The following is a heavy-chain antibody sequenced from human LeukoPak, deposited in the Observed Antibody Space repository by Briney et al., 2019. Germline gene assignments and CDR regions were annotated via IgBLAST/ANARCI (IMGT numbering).Heavy chain of an antibody. CDR1: GFTFTGYY. Sequence: WASVKVSCKASGFTFTGYYMHWVRQAPGQGLEWMGWINPNSGGTNYAQKFQGRVTMTRDTSITTAYMELTSLGSDDTAVYYCARDLFYSVSGTYYNVGRVFNYWGQGTLVTVSS. D-gene: IGHD3-10*01. CDR2: INPNSGGT. CDR3: ARDLFYSVSGTYYNVGRVFNY. J-gene: IGHJ4*02. V-gene: IGHV1-2*02.